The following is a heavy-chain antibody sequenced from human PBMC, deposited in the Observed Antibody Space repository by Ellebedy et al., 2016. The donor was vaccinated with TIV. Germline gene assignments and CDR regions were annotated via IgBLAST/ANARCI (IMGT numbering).Heavy chain of an antibody. CDR3: TREVIVETTTADAFDL. CDR1: GGSISSDNYF. Sequence: SETLSLTXTVSGGSISSDNYFWGWIRHPPGKVLGWIGFIHYTGSTHYNPSLNSRVTISMDTSKNQLSLRLSSVTAADTAVYYCTREVIVETTTADAFDLWGQGTMVTVSS. CDR2: IHYTGST. D-gene: IGHD1-26*01. J-gene: IGHJ3*01. V-gene: IGHV4-31*03.